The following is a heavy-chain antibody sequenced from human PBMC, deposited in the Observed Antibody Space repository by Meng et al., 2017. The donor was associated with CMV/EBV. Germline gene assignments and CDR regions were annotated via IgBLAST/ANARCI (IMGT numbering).Heavy chain of an antibody. CDR3: ARAVVPDATLDP. J-gene: IGHJ5*02. CDR1: GYTFTGYH. CDR2: INPNSGGT. V-gene: IGHV1-2*02. D-gene: IGHD2-2*01. Sequence: ASVKVSCKSSGYTFTGYHMHWVRQAPGQQLEWMGWINPNSGGTNYAQRFQGRVTMTRDTSISTAYMELSRLTSEDTAVYYCARAVVPDATLDPWGQGTLVTVSS.